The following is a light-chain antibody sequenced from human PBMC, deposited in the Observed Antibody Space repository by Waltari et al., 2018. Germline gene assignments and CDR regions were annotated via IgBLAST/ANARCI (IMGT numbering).Light chain of an antibody. Sequence: QSVLTQPPSATGPPGQSVTISCTGTNSDVRAYHYVSWYQQHPGKVPKLLIYEVTKRPSGVPDRFAGSKSGNTASLTVSGLQADDEADYYCSSYAHNNHFVFGTGTKVTVL. J-gene: IGLJ1*01. V-gene: IGLV2-8*01. CDR3: SSYAHNNHFV. CDR2: EVT. CDR1: NSDVRAYHY.